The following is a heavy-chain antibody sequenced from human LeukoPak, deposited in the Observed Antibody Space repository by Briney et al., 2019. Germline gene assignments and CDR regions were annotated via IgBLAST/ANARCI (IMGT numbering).Heavy chain of an antibody. D-gene: IGHD1-26*01. V-gene: IGHV4-34*01. CDR2: INHSGST. CDR3: ARGIVGAPRDGDAFDI. J-gene: IGHJ3*02. Sequence: PSETLSLTCAVYGGSFSGYYWSWIRQHPGTGLEGIGEINHSGSTNYNPSLKSRVTISVDTSKNQFSLKLSSVTAADTAVYYCARGIVGAPRDGDAFDIWGQGTMVTVSS. CDR1: GGSFSGYY.